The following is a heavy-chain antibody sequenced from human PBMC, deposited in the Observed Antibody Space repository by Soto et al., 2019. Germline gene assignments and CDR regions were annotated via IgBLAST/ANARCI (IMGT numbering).Heavy chain of an antibody. CDR3: GKGTGATAFNAMDV. CDR1: GFTFDDHA. J-gene: IGHJ6*02. CDR2: ISWNSDTI. D-gene: IGHD1-26*01. V-gene: IGHV3-9*01. Sequence: GGSLRLSCAASGFTFDDHAMQWVRQAPGKGPEWVSGISWNSDTIGYADSVKGRFTISRDNAKNSLYLQMNSLRAEDTALYYCGKGTGATAFNAMDVWGQGTTVTVSS.